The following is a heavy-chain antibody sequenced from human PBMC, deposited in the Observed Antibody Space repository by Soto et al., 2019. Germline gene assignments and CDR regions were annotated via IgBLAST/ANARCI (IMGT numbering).Heavy chain of an antibody. J-gene: IGHJ4*02. CDR1: RNTFTGYY. D-gene: IGHD4-17*01. CDR2: INPNSGDT. Sequence: QVQLVPSGAEVKKPGASVKVSCRASRNTFTGYYVHWVRQAPGQGLEWMGWINPNSGDTKYAQKFQGRVTMTRDTSISTAYMELSRLRSDDTAVYYCARARGYGDLDYWGQGTLVTVSS. V-gene: IGHV1-2*02. CDR3: ARARGYGDLDY.